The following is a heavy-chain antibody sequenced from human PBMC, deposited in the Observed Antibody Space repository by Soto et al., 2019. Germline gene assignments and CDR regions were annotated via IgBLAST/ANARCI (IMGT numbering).Heavy chain of an antibody. Sequence: QVQLVQSGAEVKKPGSSVKVSCKASGGTFSNYAITWVRQAPGQGLEWLGRIIPIFGSANYAQKFQGRVTIXADXSTPPAYRELSSLRSDATAVYYCAKDGGKDGYFGNWFDPWGQGTLVTVSS. CDR2: IIPIFGSA. V-gene: IGHV1-69*15. J-gene: IGHJ5*02. D-gene: IGHD5-12*01. CDR1: GGTFSNYA. CDR3: AKDGGKDGYFGNWFDP.